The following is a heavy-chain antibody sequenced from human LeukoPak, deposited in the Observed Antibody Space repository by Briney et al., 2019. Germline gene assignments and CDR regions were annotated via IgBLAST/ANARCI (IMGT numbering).Heavy chain of an antibody. V-gene: IGHV4-59*01. Sequence: SETLSLTCTVSGGSISSYHWSWIRQPPGKGLEWIGYIYYSGSTNYNPSLKSRVTISVDTSKNQFSLKLSSVTAADTAVYYCAREDIVVVPAATSETYYYYCGMDVWGQGTTVTVSS. CDR1: GGSISSYH. CDR2: IYYSGST. CDR3: AREDIVVVPAATSETYYYYCGMDV. J-gene: IGHJ6*02. D-gene: IGHD2-2*01.